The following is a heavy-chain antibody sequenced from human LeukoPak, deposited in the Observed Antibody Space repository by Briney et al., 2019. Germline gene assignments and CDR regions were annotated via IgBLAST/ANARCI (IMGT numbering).Heavy chain of an antibody. CDR1: GYTFTSYG. Sequence: GASVKVSCKASGYTFTSYGISWVRQAPGQGLEWMGWISAYNGNTNYAQKLQGRVTMTTDTSTSTAYMELRSLRSDDTAVYYCARVGLGIVATIGGYFDYWGQGTLVTVSS. J-gene: IGHJ4*02. D-gene: IGHD5-12*01. V-gene: IGHV1-18*01. CDR2: ISAYNGNT. CDR3: ARVGLGIVATIGGYFDY.